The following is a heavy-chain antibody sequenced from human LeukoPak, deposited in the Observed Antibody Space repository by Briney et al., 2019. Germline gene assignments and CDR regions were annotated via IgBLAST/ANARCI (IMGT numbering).Heavy chain of an antibody. J-gene: IGHJ4*02. CDR1: GFTFSSYG. CDR2: IWYDGSNK. V-gene: IGHV3-30*02. Sequence: GGSLRLSCAASGFTFSSYGMHWVRQAPGKGLEWVAVIWYDGSNKYYADSVKGRFTISRDNSKNTLYLQMNSLRAEDTAVYYCAKDPTLVGTTISYWGQGTLVTVSS. CDR3: AKDPTLVGTTISY. D-gene: IGHD1-26*01.